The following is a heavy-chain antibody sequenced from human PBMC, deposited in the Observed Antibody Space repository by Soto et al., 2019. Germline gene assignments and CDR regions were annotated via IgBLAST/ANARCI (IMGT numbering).Heavy chain of an antibody. CDR1: GGSVSIGGYD. V-gene: IGHV4-31*03. D-gene: IGHD1-1*01. Sequence: SETLSLTCSVSGGSVSIGGYDWTWIRQHSGKGLEWIGNIYYTGSTNYNPSLKGRVTMLVDTSKNEFSLRLNSVTAADTAVYYCARLKRAHGSPPSHYYGLAVCGQGSTVTVFS. CDR3: ARLKRAHGSPPSHYYGLAV. J-gene: IGHJ6*02. CDR2: IYYTGST.